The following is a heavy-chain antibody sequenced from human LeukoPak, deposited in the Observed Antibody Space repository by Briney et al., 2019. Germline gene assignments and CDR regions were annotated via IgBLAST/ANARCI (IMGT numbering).Heavy chain of an antibody. CDR2: IYWDDDK. J-gene: IGHJ5*02. CDR1: GGSISSYYW. V-gene: IGHV2-5*08. Sequence: TLSLTCTVSGGSISSYYWSWIRQPPGKALEWLALIYWDDDKRYSPSLKSRLTITKDTSKNQVVLTMTNMDPVDTATYYCAHIGVDTASEGFDPWGQGTLVTVSS. D-gene: IGHD5-18*01. CDR3: AHIGVDTASEGFDP.